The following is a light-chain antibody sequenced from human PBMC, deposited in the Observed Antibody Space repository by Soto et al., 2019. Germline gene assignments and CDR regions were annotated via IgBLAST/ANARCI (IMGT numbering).Light chain of an antibody. CDR3: HHYDDSPIYT. Sequence: EIVLTQSPGTLSLSPGATATLSCRASQSVSRNYLAWFQQKPGQAPRLLIHGASSRAAVTPDRFSGSGSGTDFTLTISRLEPEDFAVYYCHHYDDSPIYTFGPGTKVDVK. CDR2: GAS. J-gene: IGKJ3*01. CDR1: QSVSRNY. V-gene: IGKV3-20*01.